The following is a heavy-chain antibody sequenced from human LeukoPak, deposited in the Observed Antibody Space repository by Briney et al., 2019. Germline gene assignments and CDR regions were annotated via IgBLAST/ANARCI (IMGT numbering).Heavy chain of an antibody. D-gene: IGHD3-10*01. Sequence: PGGSLRLSCAASGFTFSSYAMSWVHQAPGKGLEWVSAISGSGGSTYYADSVKGRFTISRDNSKNTLYLQMNSLRAEDTAVYYCAKAPHYYAALYYFDYWGQGTLVTVSS. CDR2: ISGSGGST. CDR3: AKAPHYYAALYYFDY. J-gene: IGHJ4*02. CDR1: GFTFSSYA. V-gene: IGHV3-23*01.